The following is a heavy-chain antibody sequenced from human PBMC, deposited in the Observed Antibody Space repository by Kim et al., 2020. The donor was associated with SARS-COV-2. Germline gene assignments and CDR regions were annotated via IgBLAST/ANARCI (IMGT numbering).Heavy chain of an antibody. Sequence: YADSVKGRFTISRDNSKNSLYLQMNSLRTEDTALYYCAKDMGSSSLFDYWGQGTLVTVSS. V-gene: IGHV3-43*01. D-gene: IGHD6-13*01. CDR3: AKDMGSSSLFDY. J-gene: IGHJ4*02.